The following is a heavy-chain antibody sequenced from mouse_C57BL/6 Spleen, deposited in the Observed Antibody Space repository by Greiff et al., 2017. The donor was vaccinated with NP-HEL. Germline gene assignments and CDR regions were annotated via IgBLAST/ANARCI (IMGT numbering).Heavy chain of an antibody. CDR2: IYPGDGDT. CDR1: GYAFSSSW. Sequence: QVQLQQSGPELVKPGASVKISCKASGYAFSSSWMNWVKQRPGKGLEWIGRIYPGDGDTNYNGKFKGKATLTADKSSSTAYMQLSSLTSEDSAVYFWARERDGSHWYFDVWGTGTTVTVSS. CDR3: ARERDGSHWYFDV. D-gene: IGHD2-3*01. J-gene: IGHJ1*03. V-gene: IGHV1-82*01.